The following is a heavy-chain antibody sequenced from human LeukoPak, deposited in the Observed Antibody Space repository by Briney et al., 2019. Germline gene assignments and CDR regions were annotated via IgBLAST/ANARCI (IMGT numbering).Heavy chain of an antibody. CDR2: YSGGST. J-gene: IGHJ4*02. CDR3: ARGPLYSSSVYYFDY. CDR1: EFSVGSNY. D-gene: IGHD6-13*01. V-gene: IGHV3-66*01. Sequence: GGSLRLSCAASEFSVGSNYMTWVRQAPGKGLEWVSLYSGGSTYYADSVKGRFTISRDNSKNTLYLQMNSLRAEDTAVYYCARGPLYSSSVYYFDYWGQGTLVTVSS.